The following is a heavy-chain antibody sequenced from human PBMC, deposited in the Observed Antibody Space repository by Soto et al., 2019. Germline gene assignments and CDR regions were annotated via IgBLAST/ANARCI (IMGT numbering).Heavy chain of an antibody. D-gene: IGHD5-18*01. J-gene: IGHJ4*02. Sequence: PGGFLRLSCAASGFTFSNYWMHWVRQAPGKGLVWVSRIYSDGRGPMYADSVKGRFTISRDNAKSTLYLQMNSLRAEDTAVYYCATLNSFGSDYWGRGTLVTVSS. CDR1: GFTFSNYW. CDR2: IYSDGRGP. CDR3: ATLNSFGSDY. V-gene: IGHV3-74*03.